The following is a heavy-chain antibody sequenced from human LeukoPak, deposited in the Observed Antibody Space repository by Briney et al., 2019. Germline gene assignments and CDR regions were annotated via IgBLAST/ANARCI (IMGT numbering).Heavy chain of an antibody. CDR1: GDSISNYY. V-gene: IGHV4-59*01. J-gene: IGHJ4*02. CDR3: ARYNSGWSYFDY. D-gene: IGHD6-19*01. CDR2: IFYSGST. Sequence: AETLSLTCTVSGDSISNYYWSWIRQPPGKGVDWIGYIFYSGSTNYNPSLKSRVIMSVDTSKSQFSLKLSSVTAADTAIYYCARYNSGWSYFDYWGQGTLVTVSS.